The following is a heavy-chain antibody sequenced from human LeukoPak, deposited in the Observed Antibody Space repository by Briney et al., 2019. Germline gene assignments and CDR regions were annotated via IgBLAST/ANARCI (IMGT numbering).Heavy chain of an antibody. CDR2: ISAYNGNT. J-gene: IGHJ6*03. CDR3: ARDPDDILTGYYLDGYYYYMDV. Sequence: ASVKVSCKASGYTFTSYGISWVRQAPGQGLGWMGWISAYNGNTNYAQKLQGRVTMTRDTSISTAYMELSRLRSDDTAVYYCARDPDDILTGYYLDGYYYYMDVWGKGTTVTVSS. CDR1: GYTFTSYG. D-gene: IGHD3-9*01. V-gene: IGHV1-18*01.